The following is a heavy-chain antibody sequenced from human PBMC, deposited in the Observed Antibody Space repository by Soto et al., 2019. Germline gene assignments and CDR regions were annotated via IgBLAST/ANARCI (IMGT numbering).Heavy chain of an antibody. V-gene: IGHV3-23*01. CDR1: GFTFSSSA. CDR2: VSGSGGST. Sequence: GGSLRLSCAASGFTFSSSAMSWVRQAPGKGLEWVSAVSGSGGSTYYADSVKGRFTISRDNSKNTLYLQMNSLRAEDTAVYYCAKKLVVGTGAFDIWGQGTMVTVSS. J-gene: IGHJ3*02. CDR3: AKKLVVGTGAFDI. D-gene: IGHD6-19*01.